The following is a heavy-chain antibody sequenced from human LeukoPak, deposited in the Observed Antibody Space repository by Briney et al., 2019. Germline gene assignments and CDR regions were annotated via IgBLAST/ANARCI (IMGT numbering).Heavy chain of an antibody. CDR1: AFTFSSYW. CDR2: IKQDGSEK. V-gene: IGHV3-7*01. Sequence: GGSLRLSCAASAFTFSSYWMSWVRQAPGKGLEWVANIKQDGSEKYYVDSVKGRFTISRDNAKNSLYLQMNSLRAEDTAVYYCARVSAFMVRGVIILDYWGQGTLVTVSS. D-gene: IGHD3-10*01. CDR3: ARVSAFMVRGVIILDY. J-gene: IGHJ4*02.